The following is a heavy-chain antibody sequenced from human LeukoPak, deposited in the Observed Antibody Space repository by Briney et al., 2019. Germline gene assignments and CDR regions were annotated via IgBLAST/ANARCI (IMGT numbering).Heavy chain of an antibody. D-gene: IGHD5-24*01. CDR3: AKDIQLSA. Sequence: GGSLSLSCAASGFNFNDAAMTWVRQAPGKGLEWVSLIASSGRNTYYTDSVRGRFTISRDNSKKTLSLQMNSLRVEDTAIYYCAKDIQLSAWGLGTMVTVSS. J-gene: IGHJ3*01. V-gene: IGHV3-23*01. CDR2: IASSGRNT. CDR1: GFNFNDAA.